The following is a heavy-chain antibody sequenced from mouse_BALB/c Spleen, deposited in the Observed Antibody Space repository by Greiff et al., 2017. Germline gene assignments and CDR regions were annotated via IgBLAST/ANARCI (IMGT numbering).Heavy chain of an antibody. CDR2: ISNGGGST. Sequence: EVKLMESGGGLVQPGGSLKLSCAASGFTFSSYTMSWVRQTPEKRLEWVAYISNGGGSTYYPDTVKGRFTISRDNAKNTLYLQMSSLKSEDTAMYYCARLDYDPFFDYWGQGTTLTVSS. D-gene: IGHD2-4*01. V-gene: IGHV5-12-2*01. J-gene: IGHJ2*01. CDR1: GFTFSSYT. CDR3: ARLDYDPFFDY.